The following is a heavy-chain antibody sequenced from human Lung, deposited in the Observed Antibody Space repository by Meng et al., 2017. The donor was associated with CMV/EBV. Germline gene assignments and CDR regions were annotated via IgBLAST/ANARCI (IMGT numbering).Heavy chain of an antibody. CDR2: LSYDGSNK. Sequence: GGSXRLXCEASGFTFSSYAMHWVRQAPGKRLEWVAVLSYDGSNKFYADSVKGRFTISRDNSKNTLFLQMNRLRAEDTAVYYCARGYQLFNYFDYWGQGRLVTVSS. V-gene: IGHV3-30*04. J-gene: IGHJ4*02. CDR3: ARGYQLFNYFDY. D-gene: IGHD1-1*01. CDR1: GFTFSSYA.